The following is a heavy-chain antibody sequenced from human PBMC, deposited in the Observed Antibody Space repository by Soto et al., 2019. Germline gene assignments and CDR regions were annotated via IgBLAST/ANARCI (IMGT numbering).Heavy chain of an antibody. CDR3: STDIGIYGLDI. CDR1: RFSFTNAW. J-gene: IGHJ6*02. D-gene: IGHD1-26*01. Sequence: EVQLVESGGGFVQPGGSLRLSCVASRFSFTNAWMSWVRQAPGKGPEWVGCIKSKTDGGTADYAAPVKGRLTISRDDSQNTLYLHMDSLKTEDTALYHCSTDIGIYGLDIWGQGTTVTVSS. CDR2: IKSKTDGGTA. V-gene: IGHV3-15*01.